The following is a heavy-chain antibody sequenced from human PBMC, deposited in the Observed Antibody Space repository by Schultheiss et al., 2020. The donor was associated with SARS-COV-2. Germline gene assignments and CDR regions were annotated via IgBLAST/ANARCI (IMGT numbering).Heavy chain of an antibody. D-gene: IGHD5-12*01. CDR2: IYHSGGT. J-gene: IGHJ4*02. V-gene: IGHV4-38-2*01. Sequence: SQTLSLTCAVSGYSIRSGYYWGWIRQPPGKGLEWIGSIYHSGGTYYNPSLKSRVTISVDTSKNQFSLKLSSVTAADTAVYYCARSNPVDRFGYWGQGTLVTVAS. CDR3: ARSNPVDRFGY. CDR1: GYSIRSGYY.